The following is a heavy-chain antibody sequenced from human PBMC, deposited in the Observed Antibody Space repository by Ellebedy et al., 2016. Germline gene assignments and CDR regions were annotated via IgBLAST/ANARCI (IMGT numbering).Heavy chain of an antibody. CDR3: ASSTVEGWFDP. D-gene: IGHD4-23*01. Sequence: ASVKVSCKASGGTFSSYAITWMRQAPGQGLEWMGGIILMFGTANYAQTFQGRLSITADRTTSTAYMALSSLRSEDTAMYYCASSTVEGWFDPWGQGTLVTVSP. V-gene: IGHV1-69*06. J-gene: IGHJ5*02. CDR1: GGTFSSYA. CDR2: IILMFGTA.